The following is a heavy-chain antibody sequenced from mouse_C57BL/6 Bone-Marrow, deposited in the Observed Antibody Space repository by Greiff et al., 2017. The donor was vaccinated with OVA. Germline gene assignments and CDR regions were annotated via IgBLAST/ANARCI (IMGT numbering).Heavy chain of an antibody. CDR3: ARGMGSSQYYYAMDY. Sequence: VQLQQSGAELARPGASVKLSCKASGYTFTSYGISWVKQRTGQGLEWIGEIYPRSGNTYYNEKFKGKATLTADKSSSTAYMELRSLTSEDSAVYFCARGMGSSQYYYAMDYWGQGTSVTVSS. J-gene: IGHJ4*01. CDR1: GYTFTSYG. V-gene: IGHV1-81*01. CDR2: IYPRSGNT. D-gene: IGHD1-1*01.